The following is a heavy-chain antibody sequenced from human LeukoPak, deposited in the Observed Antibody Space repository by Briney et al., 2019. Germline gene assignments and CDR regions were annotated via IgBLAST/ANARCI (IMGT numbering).Heavy chain of an antibody. Sequence: ASVKVSCKASGYTFTSYSMYWVRQAPGQGLEWMGIINPSGGSTSYAQKFQGRVTMTRDTSTSTVYMELTSLRSEDTAVYYCAGAYYYESRGYYEASDYWGQGTLVTVSS. CDR1: GYTFTSYS. J-gene: IGHJ4*02. CDR3: AGAYYYESRGYYEASDY. CDR2: INPSGGST. V-gene: IGHV1-46*01. D-gene: IGHD3-22*01.